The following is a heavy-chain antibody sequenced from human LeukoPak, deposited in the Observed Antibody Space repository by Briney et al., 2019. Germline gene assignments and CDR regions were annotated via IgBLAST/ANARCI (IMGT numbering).Heavy chain of an antibody. CDR2: IYSGGST. J-gene: IGHJ4*02. CDR3: ARDLQGSGFDY. Sequence: QPGGSLRLSCAASGFTVSSNYMSWVRQAPGKGLEWVSVIYSGGSTYYADSVKGRFTISRDNSKNTPYLQMNSLRAEDTAVYYCARDLQGSGFDYWGQGTLVTVSS. CDR1: GFTVSSNY. D-gene: IGHD6-19*01. V-gene: IGHV3-53*01.